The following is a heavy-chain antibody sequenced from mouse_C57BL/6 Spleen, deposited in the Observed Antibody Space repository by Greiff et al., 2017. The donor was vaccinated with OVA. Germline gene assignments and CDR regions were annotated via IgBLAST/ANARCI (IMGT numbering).Heavy chain of an antibody. J-gene: IGHJ4*01. CDR2: IYPGSGNT. Sequence: VQRVESGAELVRPGASVKLSCKASGYTFTDYYINWVKQRPGQGLEWIARIYPGSGNTYYNEKFKGKATVTAEKSSSTAYMQLSSLTSEDSAVYFCARENYDYEDAMDYWGQGTSVTVSS. CDR3: ARENYDYEDAMDY. V-gene: IGHV1-76*01. D-gene: IGHD2-4*01. CDR1: GYTFTDYY.